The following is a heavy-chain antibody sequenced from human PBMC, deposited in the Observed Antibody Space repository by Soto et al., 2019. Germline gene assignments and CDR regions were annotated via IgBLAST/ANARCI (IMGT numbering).Heavy chain of an antibody. D-gene: IGHD3-3*01. CDR1: GFTFDNCA. CDR3: VRWRYPTMATPLDH. CDR2: ISWDSTTV. V-gene: IGHV3-9*01. Sequence: EVQLVESGGGLVQPGRSLRLSCSASGFTFDNCAMHWVRQAPGKDLEWVSGISWDSTTVGYADSVKGRFTISRDDAKNSLYLQMNSLRREDTALYYCVRWRYPTMATPLDHWGQGTLVTVSS. J-gene: IGHJ5*02.